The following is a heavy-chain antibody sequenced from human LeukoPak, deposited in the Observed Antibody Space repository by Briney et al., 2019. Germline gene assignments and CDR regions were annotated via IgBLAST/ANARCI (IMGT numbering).Heavy chain of an antibody. D-gene: IGHD7-27*01. J-gene: IGHJ4*02. CDR1: GFTFSSYT. V-gene: IGHV3-23*01. CDR3: AKDGGLWVSAHWGDS. Sequence: PGGSLRFSCAASGFTFSSYTMSWVRQAPGKGLEWVSTITTSDGKTYYADSVKGRFTVSRDNSKNTLFLQMNSLRAEDTAVYYCAKDGGLWVSAHWGDSWGRGTLVTVSS. CDR2: ITTSDGKT.